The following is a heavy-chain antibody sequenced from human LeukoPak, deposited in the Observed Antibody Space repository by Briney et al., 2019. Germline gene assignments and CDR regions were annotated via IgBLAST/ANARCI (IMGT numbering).Heavy chain of an antibody. CDR3: AKVSDRDSSGYYWGFEY. Sequence: PSETLSLTCTVSGGSISSYYWSWIRQSAGKGLEWIGRIYTSGSTNYNPSLKSRVTMSVDTSKNQFSLKLSSVTAADTAVYYCAKVSDRDSSGYYWGFEYWGQGTLVTVSS. J-gene: IGHJ4*02. CDR2: IYTSGST. CDR1: GGSISSYY. D-gene: IGHD3-22*01. V-gene: IGHV4-4*07.